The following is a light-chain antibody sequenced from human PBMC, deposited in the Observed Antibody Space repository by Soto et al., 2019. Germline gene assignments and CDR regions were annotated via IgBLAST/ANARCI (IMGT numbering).Light chain of an antibody. CDR2: DAS. J-gene: IGKJ3*01. Sequence: EDVLTQSPAILSLSPGERATLSCRASQGIGNYLAWYQQKPGQAPRLLIYDASNRSTGIPARFSGSGSDTDFNLTIDSLEPEDSAVYYCQQRNFWPLTFGPGTRV. V-gene: IGKV3D-11*01. CDR3: QQRNFWPLT. CDR1: QGIGNY.